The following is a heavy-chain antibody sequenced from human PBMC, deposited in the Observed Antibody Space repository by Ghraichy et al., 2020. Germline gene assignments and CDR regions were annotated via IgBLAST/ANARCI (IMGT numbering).Heavy chain of an antibody. CDR1: GGSFSGYY. CDR3: ARAGGYDFWSGYLWAFDY. V-gene: IGHV4-34*01. J-gene: IGHJ4*02. D-gene: IGHD3-3*01. Sequence: SETLSLTCAVYGGSFSGYYWSWIRQPPGKGLEWIGEINHSGSTNYNPSLKSRVTISVDTSKNQFSLKLSSVTAADTAVYYCARAGGYDFWSGYLWAFDYWGQGTLVTVSS. CDR2: INHSGST.